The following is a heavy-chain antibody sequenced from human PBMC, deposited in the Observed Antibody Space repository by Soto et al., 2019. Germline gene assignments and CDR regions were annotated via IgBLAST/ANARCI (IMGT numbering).Heavy chain of an antibody. D-gene: IGHD6-13*01. CDR3: ARVAPPWGSSWSLDY. Sequence: GGSLRLSCAASGFTFSDYYMSWIRQAPGKGLEWVSYISSSGSTIYYADSVKGRFTISRDNAKNSLYLQMNSLRAEDTAVYYCARVAPPWGSSWSLDYWGQGTLVTVSS. CDR2: ISSSGSTI. CDR1: GFTFSDYY. J-gene: IGHJ4*02. V-gene: IGHV3-11*01.